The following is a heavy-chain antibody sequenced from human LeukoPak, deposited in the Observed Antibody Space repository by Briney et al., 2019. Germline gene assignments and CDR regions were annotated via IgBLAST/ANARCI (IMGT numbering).Heavy chain of an antibody. Sequence: GGSLRLSCAASGFTFSSYAMSWVRQAPGKGLEWVSAISGSGGSTYYADSVKGRFTISRDNSKNTLYLQMNSLRAEDTAVYYCAKDPIGHNYGGNSDDAFDIWGQGTMVTVSS. V-gene: IGHV3-23*01. CDR1: GFTFSSYA. J-gene: IGHJ3*02. D-gene: IGHD4-23*01. CDR2: ISGSGGST. CDR3: AKDPIGHNYGGNSDDAFDI.